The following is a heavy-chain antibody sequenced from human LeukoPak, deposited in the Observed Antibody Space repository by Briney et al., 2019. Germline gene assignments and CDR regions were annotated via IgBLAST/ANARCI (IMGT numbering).Heavy chain of an antibody. D-gene: IGHD6-19*01. CDR2: IYYSGST. V-gene: IGHV4-39*07. Sequence: SETLSLTCTVSGGSISSSSYYWGWIRQPPGKGLEWIGSIYYSGSTNYNPSLKSRVTISVDTSKNQFSLKLSSVTAADTAVYYCARVKGIAVAGTEDYYYGMDVWGQGTTVTVSS. CDR3: ARVKGIAVAGTEDYYYGMDV. J-gene: IGHJ6*02. CDR1: GGSISSSSYY.